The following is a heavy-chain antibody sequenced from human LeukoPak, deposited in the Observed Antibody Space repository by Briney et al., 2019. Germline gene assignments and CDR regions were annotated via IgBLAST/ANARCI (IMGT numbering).Heavy chain of an antibody. CDR3: ARTRPFGAFDI. J-gene: IGHJ3*02. D-gene: IGHD3-16*01. Sequence: PSETLSLTCTVSGGSISSYYWSWIRQPPGKGLERIGYIYYSGSTNYNPSLKSRVTISVDTSKNQFSLKLSSVTAADTAVYYCARTRPFGAFDIWGQGTMVTVSS. V-gene: IGHV4-59*01. CDR1: GGSISSYY. CDR2: IYYSGST.